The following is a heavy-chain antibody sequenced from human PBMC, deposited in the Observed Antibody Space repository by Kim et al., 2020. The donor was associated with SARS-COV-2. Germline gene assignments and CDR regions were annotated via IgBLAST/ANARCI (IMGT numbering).Heavy chain of an antibody. V-gene: IGHV5-10-1*01. Sequence: GESLKISCKGSGYSFTSYWISWVRQMPGKGLEWMGRIDPSDSYTNYSPSFQGHVTISADKSISTAYLQWSSLKASDTAMYYCARHGPYDILTGYYKTRFDYWGQGTLVTVSS. CDR1: GYSFTSYW. CDR2: IDPSDSYT. J-gene: IGHJ4*02. CDR3: ARHGPYDILTGYYKTRFDY. D-gene: IGHD3-9*01.